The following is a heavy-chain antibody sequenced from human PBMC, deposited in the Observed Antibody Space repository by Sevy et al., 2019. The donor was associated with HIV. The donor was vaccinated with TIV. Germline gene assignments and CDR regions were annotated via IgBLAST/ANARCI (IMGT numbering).Heavy chain of an antibody. D-gene: IGHD2-2*01. CDR2: ISSYSGYT. V-gene: IGHV1-18*01. Sequence: ASVKVSCEASGYTFPSYGITWVRQAPGQGLEWMGWISSYSGYTNYVQKLQGRVTMTTDTSTSTAYMELRSLTSDDTAVYYCARDGVSGIVVVPASKGTYFFDYWGQGTLVTVSS. J-gene: IGHJ4*02. CDR1: GYTFPSYG. CDR3: ARDGVSGIVVVPASKGTYFFDY.